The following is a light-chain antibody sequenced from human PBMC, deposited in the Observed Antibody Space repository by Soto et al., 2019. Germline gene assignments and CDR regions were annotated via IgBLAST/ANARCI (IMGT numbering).Light chain of an antibody. Sequence: DTQITQSPSSVSASVGDRVTITCRASQGISSWLAWYQQKPGKAPKLLIYAASSLQSGVPSRFSGSGSGTDFTLTISRLEAEDSAVYYCQQYGNSPWTFGQGTKVDIK. J-gene: IGKJ1*01. CDR1: QGISSW. CDR3: QQYGNSPWT. CDR2: AAS. V-gene: IGKV1-12*01.